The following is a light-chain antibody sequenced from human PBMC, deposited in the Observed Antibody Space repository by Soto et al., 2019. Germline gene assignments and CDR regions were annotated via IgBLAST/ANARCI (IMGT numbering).Light chain of an antibody. CDR1: QSVSRY. CDR2: GAS. Sequence: EIVLTQSPGTLSLSPGERATLSRRASQSVSRYLVWYQHKPAQAPRLLIYGASTRATGIPDRFSGSASGTDFTLTISRLEPEDFAVYYCQQYGPAPWTFGQGTKVEIK. CDR3: QQYGPAPWT. V-gene: IGKV3-20*01. J-gene: IGKJ1*01.